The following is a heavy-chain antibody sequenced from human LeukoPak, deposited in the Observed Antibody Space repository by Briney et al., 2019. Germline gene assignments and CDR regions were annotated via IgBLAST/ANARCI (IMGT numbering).Heavy chain of an antibody. CDR1: GGSISSYY. CDR3: ASLGWSYYYDSSGYFDY. J-gene: IGHJ4*02. Sequence: SETLSLTCTVSGGSISSYYWSWIRQPPGKGLEWIGYIYTSGSTNYNPSLKSRVTISVDTSKNQFSLKLSSVTAADTAVYYCASLGWSYYYDSSGYFDYWGQGTLVTVSS. CDR2: IYTSGST. V-gene: IGHV4-4*09. D-gene: IGHD3-22*01.